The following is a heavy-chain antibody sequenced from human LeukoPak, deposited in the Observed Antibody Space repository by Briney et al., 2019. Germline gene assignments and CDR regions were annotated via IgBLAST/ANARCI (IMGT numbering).Heavy chain of an antibody. V-gene: IGHV1-18*01. D-gene: IGHD2-2*01. CDR3: ARDCSSGTCYFFP. CDR2: ISADTGYI. J-gene: IGHJ5*02. CDR1: GYTFNSYG. Sequence: GASVKVSCKASGYTFNSYGISWVRQAPGQGLEWMGWISADTGYIKYAEKFQGRLTMTTDTSTSTAHMELRSLRSDDTAVYFCARDCSSGTCYFFPWGQGTLVTVSS.